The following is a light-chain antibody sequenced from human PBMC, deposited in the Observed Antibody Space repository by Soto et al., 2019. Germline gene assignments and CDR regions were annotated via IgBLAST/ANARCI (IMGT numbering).Light chain of an antibody. J-gene: IGKJ1*01. V-gene: IGKV3-15*01. CDR2: GAS. CDR3: QQYNNWPPWT. CDR1: QSVSSN. Sequence: VMTQSPATLSVSPGARATLSCRASQSVSSNLAWYQQKPGQAPRLLIYGASTRATGIPARFSGSVSGTEFTLTISSLQSEDFAVYYGQQYNNWPPWTFGQGTKVDIK.